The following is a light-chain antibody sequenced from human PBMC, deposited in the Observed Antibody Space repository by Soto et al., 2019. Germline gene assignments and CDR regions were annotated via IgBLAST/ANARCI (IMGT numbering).Light chain of an antibody. CDR1: QGIKDY. CDR3: QQYNTWPRT. V-gene: IGKV3-15*01. Sequence: EIVMTQSPATLSVSPGERATLSCRASQGIKDYLAWFQQKPGQAPRLLIYGASTRATAIPARFSGSGSGTEFTLSISSXQSEDFAVYNCQQYNTWPRTFGQGTKVDIK. CDR2: GAS. J-gene: IGKJ1*01.